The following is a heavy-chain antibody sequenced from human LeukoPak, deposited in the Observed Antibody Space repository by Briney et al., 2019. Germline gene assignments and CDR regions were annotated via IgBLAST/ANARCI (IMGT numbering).Heavy chain of an antibody. CDR2: IGIAGDT. Sequence: GGSLRLSCVASEFSFSSYDMHWVRQVRGKGLEWVSLIGIAGDTYYPGSVEGRFTVSRENAKNSLYLQMNSLRVEDTAVYYCTGDPSGHGMDVWGQGTTVTVSS. V-gene: IGHV3-13*04. CDR1: EFSFSSYD. J-gene: IGHJ6*02. D-gene: IGHD5-12*01. CDR3: TGDPSGHGMDV.